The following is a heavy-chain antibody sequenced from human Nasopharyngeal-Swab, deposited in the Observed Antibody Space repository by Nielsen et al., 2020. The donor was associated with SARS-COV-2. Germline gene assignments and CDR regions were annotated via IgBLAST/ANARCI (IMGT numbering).Heavy chain of an antibody. CDR2: IKQDGSEK. D-gene: IGHD3-10*01. Sequence: GGSLRLSCAASGFTFSSYSMNWVRQAPGKGLEWVANIKQDGSEKYYVDSVKGRFTISRDNAKNSLYLQMNSLRAEDTAVYYCARVADVLLWFGELLGSDYYYYGMDVWGQGTTVTVSS. CDR1: GFTFSSYS. J-gene: IGHJ6*02. CDR3: ARVADVLLWFGELLGSDYYYYGMDV. V-gene: IGHV3-7*01.